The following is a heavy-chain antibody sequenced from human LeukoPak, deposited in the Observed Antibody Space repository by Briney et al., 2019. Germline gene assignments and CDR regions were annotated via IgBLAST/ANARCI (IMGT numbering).Heavy chain of an antibody. J-gene: IGHJ4*01. Sequence: ASGKVSCKVSGYTLTELSMHWVRQAPGKGLEWMGGFDPVDGETIYAQKFQGRVTMTEDTSTDTAYMELSSLRSEDTAVYYCARAQKKRAARDYYFDYWGHGTLVTVSS. V-gene: IGHV1-24*01. CDR3: ARAQKKRAARDYYFDY. CDR1: GYTLTELS. CDR2: FDPVDGET. D-gene: IGHD6-13*01.